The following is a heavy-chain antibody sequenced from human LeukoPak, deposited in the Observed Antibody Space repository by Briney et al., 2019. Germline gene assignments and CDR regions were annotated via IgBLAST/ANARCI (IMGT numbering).Heavy chain of an antibody. D-gene: IGHD1-26*01. J-gene: IGHJ4*02. CDR2: ISASGGST. Sequence: GGSLRLSCAASGFTFSSYAMTWVRQAPGKGLEWVSAISASGGSTYYADSVKGRFTISRDNSKNTLYLQLNSLRAEDTAIYYCAKGAVGGSYPFDYWGQGTLVTVSS. CDR1: GFTFSSYA. CDR3: AKGAVGGSYPFDY. V-gene: IGHV3-23*01.